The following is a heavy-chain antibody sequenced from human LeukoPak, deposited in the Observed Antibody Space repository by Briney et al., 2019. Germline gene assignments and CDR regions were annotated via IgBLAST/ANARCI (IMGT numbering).Heavy chain of an antibody. V-gene: IGHV4-34*01. Sequence: SETLSLTCAVYGGSFSGYYWSWIRQPPGKGLEWIGEINHSGSINYNPSLKSRVTISVDTSKNQFSLKLSSVTAADTAVYYCARYRYGGNNWFDPWGQGTLVTVSS. CDR1: GGSFSGYY. J-gene: IGHJ5*02. CDR2: INHSGSI. CDR3: ARYRYGGNNWFDP. D-gene: IGHD4-23*01.